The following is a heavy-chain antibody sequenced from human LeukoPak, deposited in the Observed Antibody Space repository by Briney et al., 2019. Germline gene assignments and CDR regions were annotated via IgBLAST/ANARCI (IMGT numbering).Heavy chain of an antibody. J-gene: IGHJ5*01. D-gene: IGHD6-13*01. CDR1: GGSVSSYY. CDR2: IFYRGST. Sequence: PSETLSLTCTVSGGSVSSYYWSWIRQPPGKGLEWIGDIFYRGSTNYNPSLKSRVTISVDTSKNQFSLKLNSVSAADTAVYYCARSSSDWYSNWFASWGQGPLVTVSS. CDR3: ARSSSDWYSNWFAS. V-gene: IGHV4-59*08.